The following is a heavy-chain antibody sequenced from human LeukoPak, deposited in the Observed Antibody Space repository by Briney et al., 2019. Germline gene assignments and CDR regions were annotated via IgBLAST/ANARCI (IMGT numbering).Heavy chain of an antibody. CDR2: MNQDGGEK. D-gene: IGHD6-19*01. CDR1: GFTFSGYW. Sequence: GGSLRLSCAASGFTFSGYWMSWLRQAPGKGLEWVANMNQDGGEKFYVDSVKGRFTISRDNAKNSLYLQMSSLRVEDTAVYYCARDASGWSAYWGQGTLVTVPS. CDR3: ARDASGWSAY. J-gene: IGHJ4*02. V-gene: IGHV3-7*01.